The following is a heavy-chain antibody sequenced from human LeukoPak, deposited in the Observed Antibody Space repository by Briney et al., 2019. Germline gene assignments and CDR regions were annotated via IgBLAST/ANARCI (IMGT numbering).Heavy chain of an antibody. Sequence: ETLSLTCTVSGGSISSYFWSWIRQPPGKGLVWVARIISDGSSASYADSVKGRFTMSRDNAKNTLYLQMNSLRAEDTAVYYCVRDSNYHPDCWGQGTLVTVSS. D-gene: IGHD4-11*01. CDR1: GGSISSYF. V-gene: IGHV3-74*01. J-gene: IGHJ4*02. CDR2: IISDGSSA. CDR3: VRDSNYHPDC.